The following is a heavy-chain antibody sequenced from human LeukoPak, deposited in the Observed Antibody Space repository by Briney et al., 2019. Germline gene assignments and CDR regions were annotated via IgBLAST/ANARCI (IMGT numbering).Heavy chain of an antibody. Sequence: GGSLRLSCAASGFTFSSYSMNWVRQAPGKGLEWVSSISGSSSYIYYADSVKGRFTISRDNAKNSLYLQMNSLRAEDTAVYYCARDLPNYGSGSYSLCDYWGQGTLVTVSS. CDR2: ISGSSSYI. D-gene: IGHD3-10*01. CDR1: GFTFSSYS. J-gene: IGHJ4*02. CDR3: ARDLPNYGSGSYSLCDY. V-gene: IGHV3-21*01.